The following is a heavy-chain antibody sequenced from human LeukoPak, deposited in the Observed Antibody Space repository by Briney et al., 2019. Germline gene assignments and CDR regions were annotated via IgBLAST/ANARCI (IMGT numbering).Heavy chain of an antibody. CDR3: ASWAGNTQSDSWSGPFDY. D-gene: IGHD3-3*01. CDR2: VYSGSST. J-gene: IGHJ4*02. V-gene: IGHV3-53*01. Sequence: GGSLRLSCAASGFTVSSNYMSWVRQAPGKGLEWVSVVYSGSSTYYADSVKGRFTISRDNSKNTLYLQMNSLRAEDTAVYYCASWAGNTQSDSWSGPFDYWGQGSLVTVSS. CDR1: GFTVSSNY.